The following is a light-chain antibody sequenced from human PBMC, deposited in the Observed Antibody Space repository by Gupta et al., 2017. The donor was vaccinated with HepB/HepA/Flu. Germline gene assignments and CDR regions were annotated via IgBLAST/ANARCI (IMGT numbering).Light chain of an antibody. J-gene: IGLJ2*01. CDR3: GTWDSSRSAVV. CDR2: YNN. V-gene: IGLV1-51*01. CDR1: SSNIGNNY. Sequence: QSVLTQPPSVSAAPGQKVTISCSGSSSNIGNNYVSWYQQLPGTAPKLLIYYNNKRPSGIPDRFSGSKSGTSATLGITGLQTGDEADYYCGTWDSSRSAVVFGGGTKLTVL.